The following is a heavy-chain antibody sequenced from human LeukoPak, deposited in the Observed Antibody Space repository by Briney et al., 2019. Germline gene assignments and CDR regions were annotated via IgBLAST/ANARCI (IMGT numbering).Heavy chain of an antibody. Sequence: GGSLRLSCAASGFTFDDYAMHWVRQAPGKALEWVSLISGDGGSTYYADSVKGRFTISRDNAKNSLYLQMNNLRDEDTAVYYCARESSIDYWGQGTLVTVSS. CDR2: ISGDGGST. CDR3: ARESSIDY. V-gene: IGHV3-43*02. CDR1: GFTFDDYA. J-gene: IGHJ4*02.